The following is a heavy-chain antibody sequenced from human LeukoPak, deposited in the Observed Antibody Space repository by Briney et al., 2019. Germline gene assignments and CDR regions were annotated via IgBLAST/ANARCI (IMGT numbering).Heavy chain of an antibody. Sequence: ASVKVSCKASGYTFTSYDINWVRQATGQELEGMGWMNPHSDNTAYAQKFQGRVTMTKNTSISTAYMELSSLRSDDTAVYYCTRRANGRRYNWFDTWGQGTLVTVSS. D-gene: IGHD2-8*01. CDR3: TRRANGRRYNWFDT. CDR1: GYTFTSYD. J-gene: IGHJ5*02. V-gene: IGHV1-8*01. CDR2: MNPHSDNT.